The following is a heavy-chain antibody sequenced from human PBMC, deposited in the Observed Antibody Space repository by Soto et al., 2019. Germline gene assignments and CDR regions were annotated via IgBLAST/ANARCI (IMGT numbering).Heavy chain of an antibody. CDR1: GFTFSSYG. CDR3: ARDRDYDYYYYGMDV. V-gene: IGHV3-33*01. CDR2: IWYDGSNK. D-gene: IGHD4-17*01. J-gene: IGHJ6*02. Sequence: PGGSLRLSCAASGFTFSSYGMHWVRQAPGKGLEWVAVIWYDGSNKYYADSVKGRFTISRDNSKNTLYLQMNSLRAEDTAVYYCARDRDYDYYYYGMDVWGQGTTVTVSS.